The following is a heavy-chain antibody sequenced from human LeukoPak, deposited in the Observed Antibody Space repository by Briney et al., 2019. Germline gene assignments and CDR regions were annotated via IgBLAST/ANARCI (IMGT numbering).Heavy chain of an antibody. Sequence: PSETLSLTCTVSGGSISSSSYYWGWIRQPPGKGLEWIGSIYYSGSTYYNPSLKSRVTISVDTSKNQFSLKLSSVTAADTAVYYCARATTGHDFWSGSPWYYYYMDVWGKGTTVTVSS. CDR3: ARATTGHDFWSGSPWYYYYMDV. D-gene: IGHD3-3*01. CDR2: IYYSGST. CDR1: GGSISSSSYY. J-gene: IGHJ6*03. V-gene: IGHV4-39*07.